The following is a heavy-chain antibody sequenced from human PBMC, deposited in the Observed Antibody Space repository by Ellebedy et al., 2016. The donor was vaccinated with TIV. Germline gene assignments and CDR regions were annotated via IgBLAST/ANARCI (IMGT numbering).Heavy chain of an antibody. J-gene: IGHJ4*02. CDR3: AREYCSGGSCYRAFDY. CDR2: IIPIFGTA. V-gene: IGHV1-69*13. CDR1: GGTFSSYA. D-gene: IGHD2-15*01. Sequence: AASVKVSCKASGGTFSSYAISWVRQAPGQGLEWMGGIIPIFGTANYAQKFQGRVTITADESTSTAYMELSSLRSEDTAVYYCAREYCSGGSCYRAFDYWGQGTLVTVSS.